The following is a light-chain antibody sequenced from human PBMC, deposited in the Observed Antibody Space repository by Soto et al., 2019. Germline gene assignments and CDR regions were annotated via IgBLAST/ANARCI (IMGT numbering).Light chain of an antibody. CDR3: QQTHNFPRT. J-gene: IGKJ4*01. V-gene: IGKV1-12*01. CDR1: QDISDS. CDR2: LAS. Sequence: DIQMTQSPSSVSASIGDRVTITCRASQDISDSVVWYQQTPGKAPKLRSYLASNLQSGVPSRFRGSGSGTDFTLTISSLQPEDFGSYYRQQTHNFPRTFGGGTKVEIK.